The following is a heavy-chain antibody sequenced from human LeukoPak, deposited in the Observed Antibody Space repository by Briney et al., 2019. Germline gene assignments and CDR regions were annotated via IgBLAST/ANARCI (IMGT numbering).Heavy chain of an antibody. Sequence: EASVKVSCKASGYTFTSYDINWVRQATGQGLEWMGWMNPNSGNTGYAQKFQGRVTMTRNTSISTAYMELSSLRSEDTAVYYCARGRGYSGYVHYYYGMDVWGQGTTVTVSS. D-gene: IGHD5-12*01. V-gene: IGHV1-8*01. CDR3: ARGRGYSGYVHYYYGMDV. CDR1: GYTFTSYD. J-gene: IGHJ6*02. CDR2: MNPNSGNT.